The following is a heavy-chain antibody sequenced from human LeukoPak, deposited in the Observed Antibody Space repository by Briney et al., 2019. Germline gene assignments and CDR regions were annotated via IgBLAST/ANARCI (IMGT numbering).Heavy chain of an antibody. D-gene: IGHD2-21*01. CDR3: ATMSPGEGFRY. CDR1: GFTFSSYD. V-gene: IGHV3-13*01. J-gene: IGHJ4*02. CDR2: IGTAGDT. Sequence: GGSLRLSCAASGFTFSSYDMHWVRQATGKGLEWVSAIGTAGDTYYPGSVKGRFTISRENSKNSLYLQMNSLRAGDTAVYYCATMSPGEGFRYWGQGTLVTVSS.